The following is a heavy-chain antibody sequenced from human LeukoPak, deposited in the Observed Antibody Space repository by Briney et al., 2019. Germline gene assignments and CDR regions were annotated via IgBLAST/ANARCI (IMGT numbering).Heavy chain of an antibody. D-gene: IGHD3-16*01. CDR2: IYYSGST. J-gene: IGHJ6*03. Sequence: SETLSLTCTVSSGSISSYYWSWIRQPPGKGLEWIGNIYYSGSTNHNPSLKSRVTISVDTSTNQFSLKLSSVTAADTAVYYCASQAGEMVYYYYYMDVWGKGTTVTVSS. CDR3: ASQAGEMVYYYYYMDV. CDR1: SGSISSYY. V-gene: IGHV4-59*12.